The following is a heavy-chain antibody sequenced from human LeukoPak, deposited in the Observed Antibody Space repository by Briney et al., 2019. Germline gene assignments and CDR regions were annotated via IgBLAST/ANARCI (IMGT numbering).Heavy chain of an antibody. CDR2: IQYDGSNE. J-gene: IGHJ6*03. D-gene: IGHD2-8*01. V-gene: IGHV3-30*02. CDR1: RFSFSDYN. CDR3: AKDRCSNGVGCYYYYMDV. Sequence: GGSLRLSCAASRFSFSDYNMNWVRQAPGKGLEWVAYIQYDGSNEQYADSVKGRFSISRDSSKNILYLQMNSLRAEDTAVYYCAKDRCSNGVGCYYYYMDVWGKGTTVTISS.